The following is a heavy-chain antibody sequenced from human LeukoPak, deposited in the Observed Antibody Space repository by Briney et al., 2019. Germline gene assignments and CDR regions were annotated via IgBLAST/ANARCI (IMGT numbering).Heavy chain of an antibody. V-gene: IGHV4-31*03. CDR1: GGSISSGGYY. CDR3: ARASYTRDYFDY. J-gene: IGHJ4*02. Sequence: PSETLSLTCTVSGGSISSGGYYWSWIRQHPGKGLEWIGYIYYGGSTYYNPSLKSRVTISVDTSKNQFSLKLSSVTAADTAVYYCARASYTRDYFDYWGQGTLVTVSS. CDR2: IYYGGST. D-gene: IGHD1-14*01.